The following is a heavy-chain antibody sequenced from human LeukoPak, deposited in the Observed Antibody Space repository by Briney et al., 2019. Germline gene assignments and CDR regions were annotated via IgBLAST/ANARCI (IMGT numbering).Heavy chain of an antibody. CDR2: INTDGTRT. J-gene: IGHJ4*02. CDR1: GFTFKNNW. Sequence: GGSLRHSCAASGFTFKNNWMHWVRQAPGKGLLWVSRINTDGTRTTYADSVRGRFTISRDNAKSTLYLQMSSLKAEDTAVYYCASIIGYSNQFDYWGQGTLVTVSS. CDR3: ASIIGYSNQFDY. V-gene: IGHV3-74*01. D-gene: IGHD5-18*01.